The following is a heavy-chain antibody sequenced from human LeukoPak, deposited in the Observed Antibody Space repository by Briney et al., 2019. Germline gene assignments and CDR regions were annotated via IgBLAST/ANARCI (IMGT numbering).Heavy chain of an antibody. CDR3: ARNPYGGNSDAFDI. CDR2: ISAYNGNT. J-gene: IGHJ3*02. D-gene: IGHD4-23*01. CDR1: GYTFTSYG. Sequence: ASVKVSCKASGYTFTSYGISWVRQAPGQGLEWMGWISAYNGNTNYAQKLQGRVTMTTDTSTSTAYMEMRSLRSDDTAVYYCARNPYGGNSDAFDIWGQGTMVTVSS. V-gene: IGHV1-18*01.